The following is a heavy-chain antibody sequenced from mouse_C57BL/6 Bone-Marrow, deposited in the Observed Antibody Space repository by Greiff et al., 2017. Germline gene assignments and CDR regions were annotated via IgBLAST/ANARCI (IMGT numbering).Heavy chain of an antibody. Sequence: EVKLMESGGDLVKPGGSLKLSCAASGFTFSSYGMSWVRQTPDKRLEWVATISSGGSYTYYPDSVKGRFTISRDNAKNTLYLQMSSLKSEDTAMYYCARRRVGQYYAMEYWGQGTSVTVSS. CDR2: ISSGGSYT. CDR1: GFTFSSYG. D-gene: IGHD3-3*01. V-gene: IGHV5-6*02. J-gene: IGHJ4*01. CDR3: ARRRVGQYYAMEY.